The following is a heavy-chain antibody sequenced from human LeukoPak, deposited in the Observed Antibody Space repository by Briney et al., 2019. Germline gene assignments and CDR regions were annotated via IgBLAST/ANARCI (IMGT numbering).Heavy chain of an antibody. CDR1: GDSISSYY. CDR2: IYYSGST. CDR3: ASHSTSGWNWFDP. D-gene: IGHD6-19*01. V-gene: IGHV4-59*08. Sequence: SETLSLTCTVSGDSISSYYWSWIRQPPGKGLEWIGYIYYSGSTNYNPSLKSRVTISVDTSKNQFSLKLSSVTAADTAVYYCASHSTSGWNWFDPWGQGTLVTVSS. J-gene: IGHJ5*02.